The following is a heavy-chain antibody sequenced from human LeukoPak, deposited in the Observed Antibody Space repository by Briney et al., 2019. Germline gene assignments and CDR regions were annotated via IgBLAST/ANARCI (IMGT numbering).Heavy chain of an antibody. V-gene: IGHV4-4*07. Sequence: SETLSLTCTVSGGSISSYYWSWIRQPAGKGLEWIGRIYTSGSTNYNPSLKSRVTMSVDTSKNQFSLKLSSVTAADTAVYYCVAIAARPYYFDYWGQGTLATVSS. CDR1: GGSISSYY. D-gene: IGHD6-6*01. CDR3: VAIAARPYYFDY. CDR2: IYTSGST. J-gene: IGHJ4*02.